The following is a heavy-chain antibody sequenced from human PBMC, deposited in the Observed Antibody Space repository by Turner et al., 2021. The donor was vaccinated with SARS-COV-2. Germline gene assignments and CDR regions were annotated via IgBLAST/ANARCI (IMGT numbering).Heavy chain of an antibody. D-gene: IGHD3-9*01. Sequence: QVQLVESGGGVVQPGRSLRLSGAASGFTLNNYAFHWVRQAPGKGLEWLSVISYDGGNTYFADSLKGRFTISRDNSKNTVYLQMNSLRAEDTAVYYCARDLRRYATAAFDVWGQGTMVSVSS. CDR2: ISYDGGNT. J-gene: IGHJ3*01. CDR3: ARDLRRYATAAFDV. V-gene: IGHV3-30-3*01. CDR1: GFTLNNYA.